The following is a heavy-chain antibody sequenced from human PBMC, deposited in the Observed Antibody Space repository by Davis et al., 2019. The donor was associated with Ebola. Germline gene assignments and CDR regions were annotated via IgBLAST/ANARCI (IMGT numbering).Heavy chain of an antibody. V-gene: IGHV3-49*04. CDR3: TRVPYDDYVHYYYGMDV. CDR2: IRSKAYGGTT. J-gene: IGHJ6*02. D-gene: IGHD4-17*01. CDR1: GFTFGDYA. Sequence: PGGSLRLSCTASGFTFGDYAMSWVRQAPGKGLEWVGFIRSKAYGGTTDYAASVKGRFNISRDDSRSIAYLQMKSLKSEDTAVYYCTRVPYDDYVHYYYGMDVWGQGTTVTVSS.